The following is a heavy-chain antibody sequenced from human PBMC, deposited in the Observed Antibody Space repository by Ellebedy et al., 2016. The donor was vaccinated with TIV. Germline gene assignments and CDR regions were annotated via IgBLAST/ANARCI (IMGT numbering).Heavy chain of an antibody. D-gene: IGHD5-24*01. V-gene: IGHV4-34*01. CDR2: INHSGST. J-gene: IGHJ4*02. CDR3: ARNGWLQFPHFDY. Sequence: SETLSLTCAVYGGSFSGYYWSWIRQPPGKGLEWIGEINHSGSTNYNPSLKSRVTISVDTSKNQFSLKLSSVTAADTAVYYCARNGWLQFPHFDYWGQGTLVTVSS. CDR1: GGSFSGYY.